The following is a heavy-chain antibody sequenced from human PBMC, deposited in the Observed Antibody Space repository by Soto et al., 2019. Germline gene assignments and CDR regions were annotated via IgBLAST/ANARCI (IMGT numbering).Heavy chain of an antibody. J-gene: IGHJ4*02. Sequence: QVQLQESGPGLVKPSQTPSLTCSVSGVSLTSGTYYWSWIRQHPGKGLEWIGYIFYSGSTDYNPSLKSRVNISVDTSKNQFSLKLSSVTAADTAVYYRASTEDFFDYWGQGTLVTVSS. CDR3: ASTEDFFDY. CDR1: GVSLTSGTYY. V-gene: IGHV4-31*03. CDR2: IFYSGST.